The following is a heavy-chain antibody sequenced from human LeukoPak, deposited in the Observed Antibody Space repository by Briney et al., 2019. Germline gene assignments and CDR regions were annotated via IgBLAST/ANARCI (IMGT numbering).Heavy chain of an antibody. J-gene: IGHJ4*02. Sequence: SETLSLTCAVYGGSFSGYYWSWIRQPPGKGLEWIGEINHSGSTNYNPSLKSRVTISVDTSKNQFSLKLSSVTAADTAVYYCARVSGRYSSGWHFDYWGQGTLVTVSS. CDR2: INHSGST. D-gene: IGHD6-19*01. CDR3: ARVSGRYSSGWHFDY. V-gene: IGHV4-34*01. CDR1: GGSFSGYY.